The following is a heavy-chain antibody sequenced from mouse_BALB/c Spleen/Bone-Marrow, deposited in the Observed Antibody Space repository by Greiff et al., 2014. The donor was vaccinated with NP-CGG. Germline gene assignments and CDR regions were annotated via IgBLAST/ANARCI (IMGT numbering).Heavy chain of an antibody. CDR1: GYTFTTYW. CDR3: ARGYGNSVAWFAY. V-gene: IGHV1-61*01. CDR2: IDPSDSET. D-gene: IGHD2-10*02. J-gene: IGHJ3*01. Sequence: VQLQQSGAELVRPGTSVKLSCKASGYTFTTYWMNWVRQRPGQGLEWIGMIDPSDSETHYNQMFKDKATLTVDKSSSTAYMQLGSLTSKDSAVYYCARGYGNSVAWFAYWGQGTLVTVSA.